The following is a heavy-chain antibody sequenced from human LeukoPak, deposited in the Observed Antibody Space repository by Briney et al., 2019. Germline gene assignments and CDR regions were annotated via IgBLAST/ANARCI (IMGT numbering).Heavy chain of an antibody. Sequence: ASETLSLTCTVSGGSISGYYWSWIRQPPGKGLEWIGYIYYSGRTNYNPSLKSRVTISEDTSKNHFSLRLRSVTAADTAVYYCARALQDYYYGMDVWGQGTTVTVSS. V-gene: IGHV4-59*08. J-gene: IGHJ6*02. CDR2: IYYSGRT. D-gene: IGHD5-24*01. CDR3: ARALQDYYYGMDV. CDR1: GGSISGYY.